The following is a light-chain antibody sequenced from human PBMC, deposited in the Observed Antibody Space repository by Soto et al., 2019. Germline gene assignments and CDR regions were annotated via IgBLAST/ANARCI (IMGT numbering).Light chain of an antibody. CDR2: DAS. CDR1: QRVSRS. CDR3: QERSGWPPWT. Sequence: GGRATRSRIASQRVSRSLSWYQQQPRQPPRLLIYDASTSASGFTARFSGSGSGADFTLTISSLEPEDFVVYYCQERSGWPPWTFGQGTKVDI. J-gene: IGKJ1*01. V-gene: IGKV3-11*01.